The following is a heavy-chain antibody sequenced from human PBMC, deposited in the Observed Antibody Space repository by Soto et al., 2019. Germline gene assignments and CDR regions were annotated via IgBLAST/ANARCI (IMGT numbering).Heavy chain of an antibody. J-gene: IGHJ4*02. Sequence: QVQLVESGGGVVQPGRSLRLSCAASGFTFSTYGMHWVRQAPGKGLEWVAVISYDGRNKYYADCVKGRFSISRDNSKNTLLLQMNSLRGEDTAVYYCAKDSFFGDPSPQGYFDYWGLGTLVTVSS. CDR1: GFTFSTYG. D-gene: IGHD4-17*01. CDR3: AKDSFFGDPSPQGYFDY. CDR2: ISYDGRNK. V-gene: IGHV3-30*18.